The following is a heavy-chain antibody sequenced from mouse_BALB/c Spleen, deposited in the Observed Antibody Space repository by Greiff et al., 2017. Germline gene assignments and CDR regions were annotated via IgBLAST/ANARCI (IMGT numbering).Heavy chain of an antibody. V-gene: IGHV1-14*01. CDR1: GYTFTSYV. J-gene: IGHJ3*01. Sequence: EVKLMESGPELVKPGASVKMSCKASGYTFTSYVMHWVKQKPGQGLEWIGYINPYNDGTKYNEKFKGKATLTSDKSSSTAYMELSSLTSEDSAVYYCARSLYGNYDWFAYWGQGTLVTVSA. D-gene: IGHD2-1*01. CDR3: ARSLYGNYDWFAY. CDR2: INPYNDGT.